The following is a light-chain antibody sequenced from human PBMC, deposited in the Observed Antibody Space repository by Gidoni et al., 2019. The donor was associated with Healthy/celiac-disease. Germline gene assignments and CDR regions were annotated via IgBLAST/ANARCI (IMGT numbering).Light chain of an antibody. CDR1: SLRSYY. Sequence: SSELTQDPAVSVALGQTVRITCQGDSLRSYYASWYQQKPGQAPVLVIYGKNNRPSGIPDRFSGSSSGNTASLTITGAQAEDEADYYCNARDSSGNPRPVFGGGTKLTVL. V-gene: IGLV3-19*01. CDR3: NARDSSGNPRPV. J-gene: IGLJ2*01. CDR2: GKN.